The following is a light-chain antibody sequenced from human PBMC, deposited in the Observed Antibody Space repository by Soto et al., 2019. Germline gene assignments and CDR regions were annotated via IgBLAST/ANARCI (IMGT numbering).Light chain of an antibody. CDR2: DAS. V-gene: IGKV3-11*01. CDR1: QSVSSY. CDR3: QQRSNWLT. Sequence: IVLTQSPATPSLYPDERATLSCRASQSVSSYLAWYQQKPGHAPRLLIYDASNRATAIPARFSGSGSGTDFTLTISSLEPEDFEVYYCQQRSNWLTFGGGTKVEIK. J-gene: IGKJ4*01.